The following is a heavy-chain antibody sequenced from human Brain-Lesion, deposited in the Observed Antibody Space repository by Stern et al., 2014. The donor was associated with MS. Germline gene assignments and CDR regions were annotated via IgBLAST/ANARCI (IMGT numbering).Heavy chain of an antibody. J-gene: IGHJ6*02. CDR1: GGSISSGGYY. D-gene: IGHD2-2*01. Sequence: DQLVESGPGLVKPSQTLSLSCTVSGGSISSGGYYWSWIRQPAGKGLEWIGRIFNSGSTSYNPSPKGRVTISIDPSKNQFSLRLNSMTAADTAVYYCARGRVVPGFQYYATDVWGQGTTVIVSS. CDR2: IFNSGST. V-gene: IGHV4-61*02. CDR3: ARGRVVPGFQYYATDV.